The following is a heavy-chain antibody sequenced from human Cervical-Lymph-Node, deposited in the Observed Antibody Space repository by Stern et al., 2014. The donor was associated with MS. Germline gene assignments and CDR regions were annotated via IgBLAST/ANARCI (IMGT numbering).Heavy chain of an antibody. Sequence: DQLVESGGGVVQSGRSLRLSCAASGFTFSSYGMHWVRQAPGKGLEWVAVIWYDGSNKYYADSVKGRFTISRDNSKNTLYLQMNTLRAEDTAVYYCARDNDIVVLPAALDYWGQGTLVTVSS. CDR1: GFTFSSYG. J-gene: IGHJ4*02. CDR2: IWYDGSNK. D-gene: IGHD2-2*01. V-gene: IGHV3-33*01. CDR3: ARDNDIVVLPAALDY.